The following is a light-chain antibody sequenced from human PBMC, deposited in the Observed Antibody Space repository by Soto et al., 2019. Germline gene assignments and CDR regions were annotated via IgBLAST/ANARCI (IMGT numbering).Light chain of an antibody. CDR2: GAS. CDR1: QSVSSN. Sequence: EIVMTQSPATLSVSPGERATLSCRASQSVSSNLAWYQQKPGQAPRLLISGASTRATDIPDRFSGSGSGTEFTLTISRLQSEDFAVYYCQQYNSWPRTFGQGTRLEIK. J-gene: IGKJ5*01. V-gene: IGKV3-15*01. CDR3: QQYNSWPRT.